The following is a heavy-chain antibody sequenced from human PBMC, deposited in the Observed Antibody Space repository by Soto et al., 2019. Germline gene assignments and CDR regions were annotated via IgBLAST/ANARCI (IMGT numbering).Heavy chain of an antibody. CDR2: IYHSGST. V-gene: IGHV4-30-2*01. D-gene: IGHD3-10*01. CDR1: GGSISSGGYS. CDR3: ARAGASMVRGVIITSYFDY. Sequence: RSLTCAVSGGSISSGGYSWSWTRQPPGKGLEWIGYIYHSGSTYYNPSLKSRVTISVDRSKNQFSLKLSSVTAADTAVYYCARAGASMVRGVIITSYFDYWGQGTLVTVSS. J-gene: IGHJ4*02.